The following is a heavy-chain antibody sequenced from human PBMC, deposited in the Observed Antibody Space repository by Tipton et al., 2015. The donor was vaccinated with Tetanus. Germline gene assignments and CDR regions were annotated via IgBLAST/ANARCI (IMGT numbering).Heavy chain of an antibody. Sequence: TLSLTCFVSGASARSTKYYWSWIRQPPGKGLEWIGYIYFNGTTKYNPSLESRVTISVDTSKKQFSLNLTSATAADTAVYYCTRDAGDSGHWGQGTLVTVS. CDR1: GASARSTKYY. CDR2: IYFNGTT. J-gene: IGHJ4*02. D-gene: IGHD2-21*02. CDR3: TRDAGDSGH. V-gene: IGHV4-61*01.